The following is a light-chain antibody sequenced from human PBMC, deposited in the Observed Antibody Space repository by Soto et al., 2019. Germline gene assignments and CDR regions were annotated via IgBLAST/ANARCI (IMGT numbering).Light chain of an antibody. J-gene: IGLJ3*02. CDR2: QVC. CDR3: SSYSGRYHWV. V-gene: IGLV2-8*01. Sequence: QSALTQPPSASGSPGQSVTISCTGTSSDVGGYNYVSWYQQHPGKAPKVMIWQVCERPSGVPDRFSGSKSGNTASLTVSGLQAEDEADYYCSSYSGRYHWVFGGGTKLTVL. CDR1: SSDVGGYNY.